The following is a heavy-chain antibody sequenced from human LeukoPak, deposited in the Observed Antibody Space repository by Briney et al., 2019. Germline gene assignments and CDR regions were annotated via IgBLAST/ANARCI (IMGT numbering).Heavy chain of an antibody. D-gene: IGHD6-19*01. Sequence: PGGSLRLSCAASEFTFSDYAMHWVRQAPGKGLEWVALILYDGSNKNYADSVKGRFTISRDNSKNTLYLQMTSLRAEDTALYYCAREWTYSSGWSASGYWGQGTLVTVSS. CDR3: AREWTYSSGWSASGY. CDR1: EFTFSDYA. CDR2: ILYDGSNK. J-gene: IGHJ4*02. V-gene: IGHV3-30-3*01.